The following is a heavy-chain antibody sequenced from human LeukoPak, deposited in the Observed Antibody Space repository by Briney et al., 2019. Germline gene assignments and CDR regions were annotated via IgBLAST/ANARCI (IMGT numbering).Heavy chain of an antibody. Sequence: GRSLRLSCAASGFTFSSYAMHWVRQAPGKGLEWVAVISYDGSNNYYADSVKGRFTISRDNSKNTLYLQMNSLRAEDTAVYYCARDLASSSWYGYFQHWGQGTLVTVSS. J-gene: IGHJ1*01. D-gene: IGHD6-13*01. V-gene: IGHV3-30*04. CDR1: GFTFSSYA. CDR3: ARDLASSSWYGYFQH. CDR2: ISYDGSNN.